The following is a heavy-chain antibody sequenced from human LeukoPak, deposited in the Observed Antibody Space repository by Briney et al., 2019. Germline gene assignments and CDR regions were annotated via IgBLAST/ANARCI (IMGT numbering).Heavy chain of an antibody. CDR1: GFTFSDYY. D-gene: IGHD2-21*02. CDR3: ARVDTDVNVDMVTAGQFYYFDY. Sequence: GGSLTLSCAASGFTFSDYYMSWIRQAPGKGLDGVSYMSSSSSYINYADPLKGRFTISRDNAKNSLYLQMNSLRAEDTAVNYCARVDTDVNVDMVTAGQFYYFDYWGQGTLVTVSS. V-gene: IGHV3-11*06. J-gene: IGHJ4*02. CDR2: MSSSSSYI.